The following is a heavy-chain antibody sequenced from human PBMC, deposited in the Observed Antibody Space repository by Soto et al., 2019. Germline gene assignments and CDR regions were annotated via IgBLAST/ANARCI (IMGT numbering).Heavy chain of an antibody. CDR2: ISAYNGNT. CDR3: ARDLITMVRGNWFDP. J-gene: IGHJ5*02. V-gene: IGHV1-18*01. Sequence: QVQLVQSGAAVKKPGASVKVSCKASGYTFPSYGISWVRQAPGQGLEWMGWISAYNGNTNYAQKLQGRVTMTTDTSTSTAYMELRSLRSDDTAVYDCARDLITMVRGNWFDPWGQGTLVTVSS. D-gene: IGHD3-10*01. CDR1: GYTFPSYG.